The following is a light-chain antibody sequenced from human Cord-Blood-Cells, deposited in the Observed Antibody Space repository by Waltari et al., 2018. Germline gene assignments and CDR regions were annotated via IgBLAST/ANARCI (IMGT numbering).Light chain of an antibody. Sequence: QSALTPPASVSGSPGQSITISCPGTSSYVGGYNYAPWYQQHPGKAPKLMIYEVSNRPSGVSNRFSGSKSGNTASLTISGLQAEDEADYYCSSYTSSSTYVFGTGTKVTVL. CDR2: EVS. J-gene: IGLJ1*01. CDR3: SSYTSSSTYV. V-gene: IGLV2-14*01. CDR1: SSYVGGYNY.